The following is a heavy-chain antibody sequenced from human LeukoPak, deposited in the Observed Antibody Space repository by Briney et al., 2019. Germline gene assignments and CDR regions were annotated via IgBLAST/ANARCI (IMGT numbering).Heavy chain of an antibody. Sequence: VGSLRLSGAASGFTFSDSAMHWVRQASGKGLEWVGRIRSKANSYATAYAASVKGRFTISRDDSKNMAYLQMNSLKTEDTAVYYCTSPSGRGVQNWFDPWGREPWSPSPQ. J-gene: IGHJ5*02. D-gene: IGHD3-10*01. CDR2: IRSKANSYAT. V-gene: IGHV3-73*01. CDR1: GFTFSDSA. CDR3: TSPSGRGVQNWFDP.